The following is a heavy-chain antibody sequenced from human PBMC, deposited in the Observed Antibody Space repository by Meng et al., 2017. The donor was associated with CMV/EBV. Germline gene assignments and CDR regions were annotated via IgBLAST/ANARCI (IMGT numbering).Heavy chain of an antibody. CDR3: ARSPPGYCSSTSCYRLDY. Sequence: SVSGYYWSWHRQPQGQGLEWTREINHSGSTNSNPSLKSRVTISVDTSKTQFSLKLSSVTAADAAVYYCARSPPGYCSSTSCYRLDYWGQGTLVTVSS. CDR2: INHSGST. J-gene: IGHJ4*02. CDR1: SVSGYY. V-gene: IGHV4-34*01. D-gene: IGHD2-2*02.